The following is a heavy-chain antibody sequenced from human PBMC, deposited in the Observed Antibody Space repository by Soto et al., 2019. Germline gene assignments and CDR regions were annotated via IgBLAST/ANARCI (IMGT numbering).Heavy chain of an antibody. CDR3: ARVGVVVPAALSYYYYMDV. V-gene: IGHV4-59*01. J-gene: IGHJ6*03. Sequence: SETLSLTCTVAGGSISSYYWSRIRIPPGKGLEWIGYIYYSGSTNYNPSLKSRVTISVDTSKNQFSLKLSSVTAADTAVYYCARVGVVVPAALSYYYYMDVWGKGTTVTVSS. CDR1: GGSISSYY. CDR2: IYYSGST. D-gene: IGHD2-2*01.